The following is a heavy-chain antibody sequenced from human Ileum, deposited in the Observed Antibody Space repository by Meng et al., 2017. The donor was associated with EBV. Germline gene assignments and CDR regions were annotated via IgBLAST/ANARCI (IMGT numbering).Heavy chain of an antibody. CDR2: MSYTGST. J-gene: IGHJ4*02. CDR3: ARERGGGDRGIQ. Sequence: VRLQASGPGLVKPSETLSLTCSVSNGSVSSYGYYWTWIRQPPGKGLEWIGYMSYTGSTNYKSTLKSRVTISVDKSKNQFSLKLASVTAADTAVYYCARERGGGDRGIQWGQGTLVTVSS. D-gene: IGHD2-21*02. V-gene: IGHV4-61*08. CDR1: NGSVSSYGYY.